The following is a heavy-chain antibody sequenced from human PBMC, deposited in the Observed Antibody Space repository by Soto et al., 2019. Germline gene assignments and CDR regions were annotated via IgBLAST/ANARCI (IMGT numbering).Heavy chain of an antibody. Sequence: QVQLVQSGAEVKKPGSSVKVSCKASGGAFSSYAISWVRQAPGQGLEWMGGIIPIFGTANYAQKFQGRVTITADKSTSTAYMELSSLRSEDTAVYYCAGLRSNRGGNWFDPWGQGTLVTVSS. D-gene: IGHD2-2*01. V-gene: IGHV1-69*06. J-gene: IGHJ5*02. CDR3: AGLRSNRGGNWFDP. CDR2: IIPIFGTA. CDR1: GGAFSSYA.